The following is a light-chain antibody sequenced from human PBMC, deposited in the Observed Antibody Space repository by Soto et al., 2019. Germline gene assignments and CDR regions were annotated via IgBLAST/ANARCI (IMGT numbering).Light chain of an antibody. Sequence: QSALTQPASVSGSPGQSITISCTGASSDVGGYNYVSWYQQHPGKVPNLMIYEGVRRPSGISDRFSGSKSGNTASPTISGLQAEVEADYYCCSYTATSTFLFGGGTKLTVL. V-gene: IGLV2-14*03. J-gene: IGLJ2*01. CDR3: CSYTATSTFL. CDR1: SSDVGGYNY. CDR2: EGV.